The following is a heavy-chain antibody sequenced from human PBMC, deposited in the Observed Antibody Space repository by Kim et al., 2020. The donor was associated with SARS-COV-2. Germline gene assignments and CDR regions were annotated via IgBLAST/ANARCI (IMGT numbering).Heavy chain of an antibody. D-gene: IGHD3-3*01. V-gene: IGHV6-1*01. CDR3: ARGGSYYDFWSGYYPDAFDI. CDR2: TYYRSQWYN. CDR1: GDYVSRDNAA. Sequence: SQTLSLTCAISGDYVSRDNAAWNWIRQSPSRGLEWLGRTYYRSQWYNDYTVSMKSRMTITPDTSENQCSLQLNAVTPEDTAVYYCARGGSYYDFWSGYYPDAFDIWGQGTMITVSS. J-gene: IGHJ3*02.